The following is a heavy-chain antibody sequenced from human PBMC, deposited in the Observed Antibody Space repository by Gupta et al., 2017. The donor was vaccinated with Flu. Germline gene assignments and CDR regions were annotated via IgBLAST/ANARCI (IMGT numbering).Heavy chain of an antibody. CDR1: GFTFSSYG. Sequence: QVQLVESGGGVVQPGRSLRLSCAASGFTFSSYGMHWVRQAPGKGLEWVAVIWYDGSNKYYADSVKGRFTISRDNSKNTLYLQMNSLRAEDTAVYYCAREERSCSTSCYYYYYYGMDVWGQGTTVTVSS. CDR3: AREERSCSTSCYYYYYYGMDV. J-gene: IGHJ6*02. V-gene: IGHV3-33*01. D-gene: IGHD2-2*01. CDR2: IWYDGSNK.